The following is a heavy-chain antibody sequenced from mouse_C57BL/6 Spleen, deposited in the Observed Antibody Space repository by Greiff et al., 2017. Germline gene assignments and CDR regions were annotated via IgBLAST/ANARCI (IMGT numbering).Heavy chain of an antibody. V-gene: IGHV1-15*01. CDR1: GYTFTDYE. J-gene: IGHJ3*01. Sequence: VQLQQSGAELVRPGASVTLSCKASGYTFTDYEMHWVKQTPVHGLAWIGAIDPETGGTAYNQKFKGKAILAADKSSSTAYLELRSLTSEDSAVYYCTRGDSNYESWFAYWGQGTLVTVSA. D-gene: IGHD2-5*01. CDR2: IDPETGGT. CDR3: TRGDSNYESWFAY.